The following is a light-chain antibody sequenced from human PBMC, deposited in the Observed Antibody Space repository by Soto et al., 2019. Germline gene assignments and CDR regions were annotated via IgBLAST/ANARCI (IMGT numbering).Light chain of an antibody. Sequence: EIVLTQSPDTLSLSPGERATLSCRASQSVDNYLAWYQQRPGLAPRLLIYDASNRASGIPARFSGSGSGTDFTLTISSLEPEDFAVYYCQQRSTGPPLTFGGGTKVEIK. CDR2: DAS. J-gene: IGKJ4*01. V-gene: IGKV3-11*01. CDR1: QSVDNY. CDR3: QQRSTGPPLT.